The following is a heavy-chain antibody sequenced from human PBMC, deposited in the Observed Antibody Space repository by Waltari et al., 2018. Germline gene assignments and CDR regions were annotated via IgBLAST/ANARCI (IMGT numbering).Heavy chain of an antibody. D-gene: IGHD3-22*01. CDR1: GFTFSSYW. V-gene: IGHV3-74*02. J-gene: IGHJ5*02. CDR2: INSDGSST. Sequence: EVQLLESGGGLVQPGGSLRLSCAASGFTFSSYWMPWVRQAPGKGLVWVSRINSDGSSTSYADSVKGRFTISRDNAKNTLYLQMNSLRAEDTAVYYCARGGGIVVVRSWFDPWGQGTLVTVSS. CDR3: ARGGGIVVVRSWFDP.